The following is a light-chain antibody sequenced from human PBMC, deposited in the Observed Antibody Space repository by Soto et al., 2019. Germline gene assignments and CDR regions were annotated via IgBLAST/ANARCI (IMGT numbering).Light chain of an antibody. J-gene: IGKJ1*01. CDR1: QNSRSY. V-gene: IGKV1-39*01. CDR2: ATS. Sequence: DIQMTQSPSSLSASVGDRVTITCRASQNSRSYLNWYKQKPGKAPQLLIYATSSLQTGVPSRFSASGSGTDFSLVISDLQPEDSATYYCQQGYSSRWTSGRGTKVEI. CDR3: QQGYSSRWT.